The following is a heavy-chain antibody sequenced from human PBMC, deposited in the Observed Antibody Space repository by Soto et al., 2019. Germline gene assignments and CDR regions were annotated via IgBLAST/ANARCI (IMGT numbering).Heavy chain of an antibody. J-gene: IGHJ6*02. CDR2: LSFSVVT. CDR3: VRQEGYSNYYFDYGMDV. D-gene: IGHD4-4*01. Sequence: PSETLSLRWFVYRGSISSSGNYWVWIRQPQRNGMEWIGSLSFSVVTYYNPSLKNRVTISVDTSQNQLSLKLSSVTDADTAGYYCVRQEGYSNYYFDYGMDVWGQGTTVTVSS. V-gene: IGHV4-39*01. CDR1: RGSISSSGNY.